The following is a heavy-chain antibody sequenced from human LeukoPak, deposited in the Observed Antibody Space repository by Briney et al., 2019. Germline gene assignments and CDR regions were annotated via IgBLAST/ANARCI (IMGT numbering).Heavy chain of an antibody. CDR2: INPSGGST. CDR1: RYTFTSYY. CDR3: ARSSAYYNEADM. J-gene: IGHJ3*02. Sequence: ASVKVSCKTFRYTFTSYYVHWVRQAPGQGLEWMGIINPSGGSTTYAQKFQGRLTMTSDTSTSTVYMELSSLRSEDTAVYYCARSSAYYNEADMWGQGTMVTVSS. V-gene: IGHV1-46*01. D-gene: IGHD3-9*01.